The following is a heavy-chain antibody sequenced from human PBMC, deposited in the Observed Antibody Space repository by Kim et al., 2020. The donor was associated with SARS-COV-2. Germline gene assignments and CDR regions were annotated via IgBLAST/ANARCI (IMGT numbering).Heavy chain of an antibody. J-gene: IGHJ4*02. CDR3: TTWKPKFGPWDY. V-gene: IGHV3-53*01. CDR2: IYSSGTT. CDR1: GFAVSDNY. Sequence: GGSLRLSCAASGFAVSDNYISWVRQAPGKGLEWVSVIYSSGTTNYADSVKGRFTISRDNSKNTLYLQMDSLRAEDTAMYYCTTWKPKFGPWDYWGQGTLVTVSS. D-gene: IGHD1-1*01.